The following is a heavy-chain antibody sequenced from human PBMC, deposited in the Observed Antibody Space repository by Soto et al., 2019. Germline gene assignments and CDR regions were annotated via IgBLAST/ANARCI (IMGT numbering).Heavy chain of an antibody. CDR3: ARGALGYCSGGSCYGWFDP. Sequence: QVQLVQSGAEVKKPGSSVKVSCKASGGTFSSYAISWVRQAPGQGLEWMGGIIPIFGTANYAQKFQGRVTITADEFTSTAYMELSSLRSEDTGVYYCARGALGYCSGGSCYGWFDPWGQGTLVTVSS. J-gene: IGHJ5*02. CDR2: IIPIFGTA. V-gene: IGHV1-69*01. D-gene: IGHD2-15*01. CDR1: GGTFSSYA.